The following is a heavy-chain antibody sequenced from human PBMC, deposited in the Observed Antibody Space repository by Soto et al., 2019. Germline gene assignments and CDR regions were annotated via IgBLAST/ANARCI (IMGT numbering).Heavy chain of an antibody. Sequence: SETLSLTCAVYGGSFSGYYWSWIRQPPGKGLEWIGEINHSGSTNYNPSLKSRVTMSVDTSKNQFSLELSSVTAADTAVYYCARGCYRSCNNGVTIDFWGQGTLVTVSS. J-gene: IGHJ4*02. CDR1: GGSFSGYY. V-gene: IGHV4-34*01. D-gene: IGHD2-8*01. CDR2: INHSGST. CDR3: ARGCYRSCNNGVTIDF.